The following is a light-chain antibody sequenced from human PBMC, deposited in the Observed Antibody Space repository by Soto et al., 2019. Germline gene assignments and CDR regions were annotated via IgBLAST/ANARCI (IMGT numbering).Light chain of an antibody. CDR3: QHYNSYSEA. Sequence: DIQITQSPSTRSASVVDRVTITCRASQTISSWLAWYQQKPGKAPKLLIYKASTLKSGVPSRFSGSGSGTEFTLTISSLQPDDFATYYCQHYNSYSEAFGQGTKVDIK. CDR2: KAS. V-gene: IGKV1-5*03. CDR1: QTISSW. J-gene: IGKJ1*01.